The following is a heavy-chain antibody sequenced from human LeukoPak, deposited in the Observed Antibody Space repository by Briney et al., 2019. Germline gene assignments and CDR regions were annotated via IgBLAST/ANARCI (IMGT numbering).Heavy chain of an antibody. CDR3: AKDIRGSLVAGNTFDY. Sequence: GGSLRLSCAASGFIFDDYAMHWVRQASGKGLEWVSSISWNSGSIKYADSVKGRFTISRDNAKNFLYLRMNSLRSEDTALYYCAKDIRGSLVAGNTFDYWGQGTLVTVSS. CDR1: GFIFDDYA. D-gene: IGHD2-8*02. V-gene: IGHV3-9*01. CDR2: ISWNSGSI. J-gene: IGHJ4*02.